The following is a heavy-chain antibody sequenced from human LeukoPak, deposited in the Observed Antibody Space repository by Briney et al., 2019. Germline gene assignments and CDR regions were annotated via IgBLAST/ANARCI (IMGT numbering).Heavy chain of an antibody. CDR1: GGTFSSYT. CDR2: IIPILGIV. CDR3: ARDSVGAPFDY. J-gene: IGHJ4*02. V-gene: IGHV1-69*02. Sequence: SVKVSCKASGGTFSSYTISWVRQAPGQGLEWMGRIIPILGIVNYAQKFQGRVTITADKSTSTAYMELSSLRSEDTAVYYCARDSVGAPFDYWGQGTLVTVSS. D-gene: IGHD1-26*01.